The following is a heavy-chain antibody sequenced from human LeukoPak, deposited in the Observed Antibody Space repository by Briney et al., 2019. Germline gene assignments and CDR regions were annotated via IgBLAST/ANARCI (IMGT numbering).Heavy chain of an antibody. Sequence: SETLSLTWTVSGGSISSDYWSWIRQPPGKGLEWIGYIYYSGSTNYNPSLKSRVTISVDTSKNQFSLKLSSVTAADTAVYYCATFIHDLKLGSGFDYWGQGTLVTVSS. V-gene: IGHV4-59*08. J-gene: IGHJ4*02. CDR3: ATFIHDLKLGSGFDY. CDR2: IYYSGST. D-gene: IGHD3-10*01. CDR1: GGSISSDY.